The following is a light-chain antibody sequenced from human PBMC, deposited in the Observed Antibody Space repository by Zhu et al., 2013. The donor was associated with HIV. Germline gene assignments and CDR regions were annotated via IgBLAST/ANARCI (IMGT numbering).Light chain of an antibody. Sequence: EVVMTQFPATLSVSPGERATLSCGASQSVGTNLAWYQQKPGQAPRLLIYSTYTRATGIPARFSGSGSGTEFTLTISSLQPDDFATYYCQQYNRVPLTFGGGTKVEIK. V-gene: IGKV3-15*01. CDR1: QSVGTN. CDR2: STY. CDR3: QQYNRVPLT. J-gene: IGKJ4*01.